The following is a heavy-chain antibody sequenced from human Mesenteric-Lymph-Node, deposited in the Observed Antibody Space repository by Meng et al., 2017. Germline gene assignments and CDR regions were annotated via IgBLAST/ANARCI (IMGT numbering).Heavy chain of an antibody. Sequence: GESLKISCAASGFTFSSYAMSWVRQAPGKGLEWVSAISGSGGSTYYADSVKGRFTISRDNSKNTLSLQMNSLRVEDTAVYYCVRDGVGGTVFFGYFDYWGQGVQVTGAS. V-gene: IGHV3-23*01. CDR1: GFTFSSYA. D-gene: IGHD1-26*01. CDR2: ISGSGGST. J-gene: IGHJ4*02. CDR3: VRDGVGGTVFFGYFDY.